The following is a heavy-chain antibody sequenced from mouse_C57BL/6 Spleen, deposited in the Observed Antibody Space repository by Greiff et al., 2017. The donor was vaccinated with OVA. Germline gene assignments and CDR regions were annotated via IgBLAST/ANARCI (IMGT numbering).Heavy chain of an antibody. V-gene: IGHV1-53*01. J-gene: IGHJ3*01. D-gene: IGHD2-12*01. Sequence: VQLQQPGTELVKPGASVKLSCKASGYTFTSYWMHWVKQRPGQGLEWIGNINPSNGGTNYNEKFMSKATLTVDKSSSTAYMQLSSLTSEDSAVYYGANTYYSDWGVAYWGQGTLVTVSA. CDR1: GYTFTSYW. CDR3: ANTYYSDWGVAY. CDR2: INPSNGGT.